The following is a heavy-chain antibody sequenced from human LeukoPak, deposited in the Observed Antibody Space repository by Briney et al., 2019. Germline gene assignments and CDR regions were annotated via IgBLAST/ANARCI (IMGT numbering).Heavy chain of an antibody. CDR3: ARERVEYYYDSSGYCDV. V-gene: IGHV3-7*01. CDR1: GFTFSSYW. CDR2: IKQDGSEK. J-gene: IGHJ4*02. D-gene: IGHD3-22*01. Sequence: GGSLRLSCAASGFTFSSYWMSWVRQAPGKGLEWVANIKQDGSEKYYVDSVKGRFTISRDNAKNSLYLQMNSLRAEDTAVYYCARERVEYYYDSSGYCDVWGQGTLVTVSS.